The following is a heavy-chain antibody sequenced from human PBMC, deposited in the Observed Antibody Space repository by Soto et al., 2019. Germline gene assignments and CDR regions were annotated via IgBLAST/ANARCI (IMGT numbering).Heavy chain of an antibody. CDR3: ARGRFLEWLHDYYYFMDV. CDR1: GYTFTSYG. J-gene: IGHJ6*03. CDR2: ISAYNGNT. D-gene: IGHD3-3*01. Sequence: ASVKVSCKASGYTFTSYGISWVRQAPGQGLEWMGWISAYNGNTNYAQKLQGRVTMTTDTSTSTAYMELRSLRSDDTAVYYCARGRFLEWLHDYYYFMDVWGQGTTVTVSS. V-gene: IGHV1-18*01.